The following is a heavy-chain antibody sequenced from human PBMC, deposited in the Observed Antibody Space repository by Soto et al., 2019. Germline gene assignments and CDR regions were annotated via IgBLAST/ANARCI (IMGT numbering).Heavy chain of an antibody. D-gene: IGHD6-13*01. CDR3: ARDYSSSWSFPYYYYYYGMDV. J-gene: IGHJ6*02. CDR2: IVVGSGNT. Sequence: SVKVSCKASGFTFTSSAVQWVRQARGQRLEWIGWIVVGSGNTNYAQKFQERVTITRDMSTSTAYMELSSLRSEDTAVYYCARDYSSSWSFPYYYYYYGMDVWGQGTTVTVSS. CDR1: GFTFTSSA. V-gene: IGHV1-58*01.